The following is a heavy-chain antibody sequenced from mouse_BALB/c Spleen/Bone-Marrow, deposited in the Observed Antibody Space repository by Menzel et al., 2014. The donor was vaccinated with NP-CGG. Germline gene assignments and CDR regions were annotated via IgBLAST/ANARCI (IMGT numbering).Heavy chain of an antibody. CDR1: GFTFTDYY. V-gene: IGHV7-3*02. J-gene: IGHJ1*01. D-gene: IGHD2-4*01. CDR3: ARDINYDIYWYFDG. Sequence: EVKLMESGGGLVQPGGSLRLSCATSGFTFTDYYMSWVRQPPGKALEWLGFIRNKANGYTTEYSASVKGRFTISRDNSESVLYLQMNTLRAEDSATYYCARDINYDIYWYFDGWGAGTTVTGSS. CDR2: IRNKANGYTT.